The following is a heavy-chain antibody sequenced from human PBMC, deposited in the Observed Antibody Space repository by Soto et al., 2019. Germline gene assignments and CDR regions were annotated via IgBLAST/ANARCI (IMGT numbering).Heavy chain of an antibody. D-gene: IGHD2-2*01. V-gene: IGHV1-58*02. J-gene: IGHJ4*02. Sequence: GASVKVSCKASGFTFTSSAMQWVRQARGQRLEWIGWIVVGSGNTNYAQKFQERVTITRDMSTSTAYMELSSLRSEDTAVYYCAAVVPAAIRAPPVYWGQGTLVTVSS. CDR1: GFTFTSSA. CDR2: IVVGSGNT. CDR3: AAVVPAAIRAPPVY.